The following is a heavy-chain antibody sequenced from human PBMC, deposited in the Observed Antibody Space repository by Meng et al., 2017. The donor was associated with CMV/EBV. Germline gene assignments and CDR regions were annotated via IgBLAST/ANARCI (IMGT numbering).Heavy chain of an antibody. D-gene: IGHD5-24*01. CDR1: AYTCTSYY. V-gene: IGHV1-46*01. CDR3: ARDGERDGYNFDYYSYGMDG. J-gene: IGHJ6*02. Sequence: ASALVSCKASAYTCTSYYMHWVRQAPGQGLEWMGIINHSGGSTSNAQKFQRRVTMTRDTSTSTVYKELSSLRSEDTAVYYCARDGERDGYNFDYYSYGMDGWGQGTTVTVSS. CDR2: INHSGGST.